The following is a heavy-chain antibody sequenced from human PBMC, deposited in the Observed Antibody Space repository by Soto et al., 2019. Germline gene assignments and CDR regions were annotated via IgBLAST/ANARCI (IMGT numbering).Heavy chain of an antibody. Sequence: VRLLESGGGLVQPGGSLRLYCAGSGFTSSNYSMSWVRQAPGKGLEWVSTTSGSGHYIQYRDSVKGRFTISRXXXKXXXXLQMNSLRAEDTAVYYCAGGAMVTPYYYGLDVWGQGTTVTVSS. J-gene: IGHJ6*02. D-gene: IGHD5-18*01. CDR2: TSGSGHYI. CDR3: AGGAMVTPYYYGLDV. V-gene: IGHV3-23*01. CDR1: GFTSSNYS.